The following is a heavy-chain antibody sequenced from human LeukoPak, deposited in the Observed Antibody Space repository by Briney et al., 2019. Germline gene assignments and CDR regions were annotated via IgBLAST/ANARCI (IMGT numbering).Heavy chain of an antibody. V-gene: IGHV1-69*05. CDR1: GGTFSSYA. CDR3: ARERGIVGATGGFDY. Sequence: ASVKVSCKASGGTFSSYAISWVRQAPGQGLEWMGGIVPIFGTANYAQKFQGRVTITTDESTSTAYMELSSLRSEDTAVYYCARERGIVGATGGFDYWGQGTLVTVSS. D-gene: IGHD1-26*01. J-gene: IGHJ4*02. CDR2: IVPIFGTA.